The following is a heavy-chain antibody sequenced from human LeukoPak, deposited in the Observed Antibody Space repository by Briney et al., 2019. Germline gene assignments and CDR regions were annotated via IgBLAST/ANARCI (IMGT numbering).Heavy chain of an antibody. CDR2: ISAYYGNT. CDR3: ARYSEGGSSWSPGAFDI. CDR1: GYTFTTYG. D-gene: IGHD6-13*01. V-gene: IGHV1-18*01. Sequence: ASVRVSCKASGYTFTTYGISGVRQAPGQGLEWMGWISAYYGNTNYAQKLQGRVTMTTDTSTSTAYMELRSLRFDDTAVYFCARYSEGGSSWSPGAFDIWGQGTMVTVSS. J-gene: IGHJ3*02.